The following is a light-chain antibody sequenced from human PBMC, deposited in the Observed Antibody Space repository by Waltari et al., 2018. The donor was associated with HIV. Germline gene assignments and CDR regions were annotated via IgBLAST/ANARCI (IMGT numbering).Light chain of an antibody. Sequence: FVVTQSPSVSVAPGQTATITCGGDDVGDENVHWNQQKPGQAPVLVMFYDDNRPSGIPERFSGSKSGNTATLTISRVEAGDEADYYCQVWDTSRDQWVFGGGTKLTVL. CDR2: YDD. V-gene: IGLV3-21*04. CDR1: DVGDEN. J-gene: IGLJ3*02. CDR3: QVWDTSRDQWV.